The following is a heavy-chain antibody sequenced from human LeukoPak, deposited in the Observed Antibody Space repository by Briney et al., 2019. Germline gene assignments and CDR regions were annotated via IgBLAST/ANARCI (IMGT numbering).Heavy chain of an antibody. D-gene: IGHD5-18*01. J-gene: IGHJ4*02. Sequence: SETLSLTCTVSGGSISSSSYYWGWIRQPPGKGLEWIANIYYSGSTYYNPSLKSRVTISVDTSKNQFSLKLSSVTAADTAVYYCARGRGLLWSYYFDYWGQGTLVTVSS. CDR3: ARGRGLLWSYYFDY. CDR2: IYYSGST. CDR1: GGSISSSSYY. V-gene: IGHV4-39*07.